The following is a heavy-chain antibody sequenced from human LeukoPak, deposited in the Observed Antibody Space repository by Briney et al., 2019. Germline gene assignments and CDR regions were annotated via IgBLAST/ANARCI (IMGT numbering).Heavy chain of an antibody. CDR1: GFTFSSYE. Sequence: GGSLRLSCAASGFTFSSYEMNWVRRAPGKGLEWVSYISSSGSTIYYADSVKGRFTISRDNAKNSLYLQMNSLRAEDTAVYYCARDHPVAGFDYWGQGTLVTVSS. J-gene: IGHJ4*02. D-gene: IGHD6-19*01. CDR3: ARDHPVAGFDY. V-gene: IGHV3-48*03. CDR2: ISSSGSTI.